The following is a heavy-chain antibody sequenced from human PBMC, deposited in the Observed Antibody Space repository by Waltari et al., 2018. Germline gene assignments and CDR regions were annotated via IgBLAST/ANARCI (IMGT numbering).Heavy chain of an antibody. V-gene: IGHV4-30-2*01. CDR1: GGSISSGGYY. CDR3: ARAPPYCGGDCPAEYFQH. J-gene: IGHJ1*01. D-gene: IGHD2-21*02. CDR2: IYHSGST. Sequence: QVQLQESGPGLVKPSQPLSLACTVSGGSISSGGYYWSWIRQPPGQGLEWIGYIYHSGSTYYNPSLKSRVTISVDRSKNQFSLKLSSVTAADTAVYYCARAPPYCGGDCPAEYFQHWGQGTLVTVSS.